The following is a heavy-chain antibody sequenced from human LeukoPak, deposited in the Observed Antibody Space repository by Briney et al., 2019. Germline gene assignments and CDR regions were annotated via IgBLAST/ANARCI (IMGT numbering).Heavy chain of an antibody. CDR2: TRGSDGST. CDR3: VKGAWLDY. CDR1: GCTFSTFD. Sequence: GGSLRLSCEASGCTFSTFDMSWVRQAPGKGLEWVSVTRGSDGSTYYADSVKGRFSISKDSSKDTLYLQMKSLRAEDTAVYYCVKGAWLDYWGQGTLVTVSS. V-gene: IGHV3-23*01. D-gene: IGHD3-16*01. J-gene: IGHJ4*02.